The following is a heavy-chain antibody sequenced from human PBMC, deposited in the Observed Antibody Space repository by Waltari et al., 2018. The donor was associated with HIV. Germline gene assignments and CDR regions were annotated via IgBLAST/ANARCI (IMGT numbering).Heavy chain of an antibody. J-gene: IGHJ4*02. D-gene: IGHD3-3*01. V-gene: IGHV1-18*01. CDR3: AGALWSGYYTPYYFDY. CDR1: GYTFTIYG. Sequence: QVQLVQSGAEVKKPGASVKVSCKASGYTFTIYGISWVRQAPGQGLEWMGWISAYNGHTNDAQKLQGRVTMTTDTSTSTAYMDLRSLRSDDTAVYYCAGALWSGYYTPYYFDYWGQGTLVTVSS. CDR2: ISAYNGHT.